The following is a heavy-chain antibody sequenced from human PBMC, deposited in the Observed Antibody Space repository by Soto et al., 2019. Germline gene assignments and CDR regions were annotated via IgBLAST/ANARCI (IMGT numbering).Heavy chain of an antibody. CDR1: GYTLTELS. Sequence: ASVKVSCKVSGYTLTELSMHWVRQALGKGLEWMGGFDPEDGETIYAQKFQGRVTMTEDTSTDTAYMELSSLRSEDTAVYYCATSDSSGYSLIDYWGQGTLVTVSS. CDR2: FDPEDGET. CDR3: ATSDSSGYSLIDY. J-gene: IGHJ4*02. V-gene: IGHV1-24*01. D-gene: IGHD3-22*01.